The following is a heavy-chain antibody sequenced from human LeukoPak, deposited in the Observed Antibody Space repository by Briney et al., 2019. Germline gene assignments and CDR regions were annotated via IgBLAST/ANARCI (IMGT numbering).Heavy chain of an antibody. CDR1: GYTFTGYY. Sequence: AASVNVSCTASGYTFTGYYMHWVRQAPGQGVGWMGRINPNSGGTNYAQTFQGRVTMTRDTSISTAYMEPSRLRSDATAVYYCARVEMAASFAYWGQRTLVTVYS. CDR3: ARVEMAASFAY. D-gene: IGHD5-24*01. CDR2: INPNSGGT. J-gene: IGHJ4*02. V-gene: IGHV1-2*06.